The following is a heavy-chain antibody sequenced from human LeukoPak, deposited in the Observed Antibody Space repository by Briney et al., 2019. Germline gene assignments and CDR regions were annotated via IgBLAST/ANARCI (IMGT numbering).Heavy chain of an antibody. CDR3: ARRDVRGVYDWFDP. D-gene: IGHD3-10*01. Sequence: SETLSRTCTVSGGSISSYYWSWTRKPPGKGLEWIGYIYYSGSTNYNPSLKSRVTISVDTSKNQFSLKLSSVTAADTAVYYSARRDVRGVYDWFDPWGQGTLVTVSS. J-gene: IGHJ5*02. CDR2: IYYSGST. V-gene: IGHV4-59*08. CDR1: GGSISSYY.